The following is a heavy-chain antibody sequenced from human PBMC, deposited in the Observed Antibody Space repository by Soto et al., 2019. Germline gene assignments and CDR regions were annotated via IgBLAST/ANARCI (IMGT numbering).Heavy chain of an antibody. CDR2: IIPIFGTA. D-gene: IGHD1-1*01. V-gene: IGHV1-69*06. CDR3: TTGETGTPDY. J-gene: IGHJ4*02. CDR1: GGTFSGYA. Sequence: GASVKVSCKASGGTFSGYAISWVRQAPGQGLEWMGGIIPIFGTANYAQKFQGRVTITADKSTSTAYMELSSLRSEDTAVYYCTTGETGTPDYWGQGTLVTVSS.